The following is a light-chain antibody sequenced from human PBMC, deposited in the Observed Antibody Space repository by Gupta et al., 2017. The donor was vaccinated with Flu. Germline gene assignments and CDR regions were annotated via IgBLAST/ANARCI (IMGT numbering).Light chain of an antibody. J-gene: IGKJ1*01. CDR2: GAA. CDR3: QQDDSPET. Sequence: VLTQSPGTLSLSPGERATLSCRASQSISSSYLAWYQQKPGQAPRLLIYGAASRATGIPDRFSGSGSGTDFTLTISRLEPEDFAVYYCQQDDSPETFGQGTKVEIK. CDR1: QSISSSY. V-gene: IGKV3-20*01.